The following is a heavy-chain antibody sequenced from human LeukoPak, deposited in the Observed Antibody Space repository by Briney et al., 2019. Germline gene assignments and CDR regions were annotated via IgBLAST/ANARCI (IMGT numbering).Heavy chain of an antibody. D-gene: IGHD3-10*01. CDR3: ARNGRVRRVVKDLFEY. CDR1: GYTFTSYG. CDR2: ISAYNGNT. J-gene: IGHJ4*02. Sequence: GASVKVSCKASGYTFTSYGISWVRQAPGQGLEWMGWISAYNGNTNYAQKLQGRVTMTKDTSTGTAYMDLRNLRTDDTAMYYCARNGRVRRVVKDLFEYWGQGTLVAVSS. V-gene: IGHV1-18*01.